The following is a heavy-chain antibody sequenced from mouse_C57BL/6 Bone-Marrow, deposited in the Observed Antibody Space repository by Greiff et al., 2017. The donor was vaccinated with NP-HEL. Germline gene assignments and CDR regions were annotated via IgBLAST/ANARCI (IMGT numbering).Heavy chain of an antibody. CDR1: GFSFNTYA. V-gene: IGHV10-1*01. J-gene: IGHJ4*01. CDR2: IRSKSNNYAT. CDR3: VRHERAMDY. Sequence: EVKLMESGGGLVQPKGSLKLSCAASGFSFNTYAMNWVRQAPRKGLEWVARIRSKSNNYATYYADSVKDRFTISRDDSESMLYLQMNNLKTEDTAMYYCVRHERAMDYWGQGTSVTVSS.